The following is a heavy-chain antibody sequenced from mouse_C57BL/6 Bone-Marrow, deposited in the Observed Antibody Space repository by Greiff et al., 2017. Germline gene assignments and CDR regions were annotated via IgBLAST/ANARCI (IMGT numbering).Heavy chain of an antibody. D-gene: IGHD2-5*01. CDR2: LNPSSGST. V-gene: IGHV1-4*01. J-gene: IGHJ2*01. CDR3: SREYSNHDFDY. Sequence: VQLQESGAELARPGASVKMSCKASGYTFTSYTMHWVKQRPGQGLEWIGYLNPSSGSTKYNQKFKDQATFTAANSYSTAYLQLSCLTSYDSSVYYSSREYSNHDFDYWGQGTTLTVAS. CDR1: GYTFTSYT.